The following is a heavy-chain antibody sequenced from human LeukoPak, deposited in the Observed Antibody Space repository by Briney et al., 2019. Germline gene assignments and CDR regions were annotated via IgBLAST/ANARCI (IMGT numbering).Heavy chain of an antibody. J-gene: IGHJ6*04. CDR3: AELGITMIGGV. D-gene: IGHD3-10*02. V-gene: IGHV3-21*01. CDR2: ISSSSSYI. Sequence: EGSLRLSCAASGFTFSSYSMNWVRQAPGKGLEWVSSISSSSSYIYYADSVKGRFTISRDNAKNSLYLQMNSLRAEDTAVYYCAELGITMIGGVWGKGTTVTISS. CDR1: GFTFSSYS.